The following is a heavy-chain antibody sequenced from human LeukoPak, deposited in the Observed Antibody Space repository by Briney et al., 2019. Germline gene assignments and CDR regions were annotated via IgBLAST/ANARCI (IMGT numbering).Heavy chain of an antibody. CDR1: GFSFTDAW. D-gene: IGHD3-9*01. V-gene: IGHV3-15*01. CDR3: PRDLYWVFD. Sequence: GGSLRLSCAASGFSFTDAWMTWVRQAQGKWLEWVGGIRSKTAGGTTDLAAPVKGRFSISRDDSKNTLYLQMNSLKTEDTAVYYCPRDLYWVFDRGQGTLVTVSS. J-gene: IGHJ4*02. CDR2: IRSKTAGGTT.